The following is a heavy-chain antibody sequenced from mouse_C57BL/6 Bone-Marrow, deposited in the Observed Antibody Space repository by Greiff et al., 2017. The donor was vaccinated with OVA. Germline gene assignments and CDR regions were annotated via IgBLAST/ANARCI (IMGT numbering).Heavy chain of an antibody. D-gene: IGHD2-3*01. J-gene: IGHJ4*01. CDR2: IWRGGST. Sequence: VQVVESGPGLVQPSQSLSITCTASGFSLTSYGVHWVRQSPGQGLEWLGVIWRGGSTDYNAAFMSRLSITKDNSKSQVFFKMNSLQADDTAIYYCAKIDGYYEGNYAMDYWGQGTSVTVSS. CDR3: AKIDGYYEGNYAMDY. V-gene: IGHV2-5*01. CDR1: GFSLTSYG.